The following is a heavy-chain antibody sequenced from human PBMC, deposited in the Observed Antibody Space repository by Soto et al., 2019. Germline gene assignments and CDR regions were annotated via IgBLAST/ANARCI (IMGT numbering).Heavy chain of an antibody. Sequence: ASVKVSCKTSGYTFSNYSINWVRQAPGQGLEWMAWISTTSGNTHYAERVQGRVTVTLDKSARTAFMEMWGLTSDDTAVYFCARDNGYYDFWGQGTLVTVSS. V-gene: IGHV1-18*01. CDR2: ISTTSGNT. J-gene: IGHJ4*02. CDR1: GYTFSNYS. D-gene: IGHD2-8*01. CDR3: ARDNGYYDF.